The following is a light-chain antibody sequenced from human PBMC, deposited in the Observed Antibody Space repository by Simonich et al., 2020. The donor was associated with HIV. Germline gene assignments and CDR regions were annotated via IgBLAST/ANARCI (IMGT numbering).Light chain of an antibody. CDR2: EVS. CDR3: MQALQTPFT. Sequence: EIVMTQTPLLLSVTPGQPASISCKSSQSLLHSDGKTYLYWYLQRPGQSPQLLIYEVSNRVSGVPDRFSGSGSGTDFTLKISRVEAEDVGVYYCMQALQTPFTFGPGTKVDIK. J-gene: IGKJ3*01. CDR1: QSLLHSDGKTY. V-gene: IGKV2-29*03.